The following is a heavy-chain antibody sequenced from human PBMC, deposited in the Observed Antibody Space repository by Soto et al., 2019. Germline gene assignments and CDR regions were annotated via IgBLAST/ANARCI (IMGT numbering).Heavy chain of an antibody. V-gene: IGHV1-46*01. CDR2: INPRGGST. CDR1: GYTFTRYY. D-gene: IGHD6-6*01. Sequence: ASVKVSCKASGYTFTRYYIHWVRQAPGQGLEWMGIINPRGGSTTYAQKFQGRVALTSDTSTSTAYMELSRLRSEDTAVYFCARDSIVARYYFDYWGQGTPVTVSS. CDR3: ARDSIVARYYFDY. J-gene: IGHJ4*02.